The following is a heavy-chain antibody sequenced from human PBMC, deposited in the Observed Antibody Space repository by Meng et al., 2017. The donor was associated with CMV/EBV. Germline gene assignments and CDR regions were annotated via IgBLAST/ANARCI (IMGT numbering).Heavy chain of an antibody. CDR1: GFAFSSYE. CDR2: IDTSGNTI. V-gene: IGHV3-48*03. J-gene: IGHJ4*02. CDR3: ARAYSGDY. D-gene: IGHD5-12*01. Sequence: GESLKISCAASGFAFSSYEMSWVRQTPGKGLEWISYIDTSGNTIYYADSVKGRFTISRDNAKNTLYLQMNSLRAEDTAVYYCARAYSGDYWGQGTLVTVSS.